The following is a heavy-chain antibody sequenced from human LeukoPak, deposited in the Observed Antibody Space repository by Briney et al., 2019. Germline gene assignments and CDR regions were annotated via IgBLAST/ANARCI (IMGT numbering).Heavy chain of an antibody. CDR2: IYYSGST. V-gene: IGHV4-31*03. D-gene: IGHD3-22*01. J-gene: IGHJ4*02. CDR1: GGSISSGGYY. Sequence: SETLSLTCTVSGGSISSGGYYWSWIRQHPGKGLEWIGYIYYSGSTYYNPSLKSRVTISVDTSKNQFSLKLSSVTAADTAVYYCARAGDSSGYYYGYWGQGTLVTVSS. CDR3: ARAGDSSGYYYGY.